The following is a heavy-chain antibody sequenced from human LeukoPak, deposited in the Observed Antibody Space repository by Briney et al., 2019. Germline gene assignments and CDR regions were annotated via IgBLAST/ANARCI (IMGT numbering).Heavy chain of an antibody. J-gene: IGHJ4*02. CDR3: ARGASRSFDY. CDR2: MNPNSGNT. CDR1: GYTFTTYE. V-gene: IGHV1-8*02. Sequence: ASVKVSCKASGYTFTTYEIHWVRQAPGQGLEWTGWMNPNSGNTAYVQKFQGRVTMTRTTSINTAYMELSGLRSADTAVYYCARGASRSFDYWGQGTLVTVSS.